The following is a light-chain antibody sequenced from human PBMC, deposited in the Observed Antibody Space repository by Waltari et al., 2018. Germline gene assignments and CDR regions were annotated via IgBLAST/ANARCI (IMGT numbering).Light chain of an antibody. CDR1: NSNVGSYNL. Sequence: QSALTQPASVSGSPGQSITISCTGFNSNVGSYNLVSWYQKHPGKAPKLFIYEGNRRPSGVSNCFSGSKSDNTASLTLSGLQAEDEADYYCCSNVGSSVFFGGGTKLTVL. CDR3: CSNVGSSVF. J-gene: IGLJ2*01. CDR2: EGN. V-gene: IGLV2-23*03.